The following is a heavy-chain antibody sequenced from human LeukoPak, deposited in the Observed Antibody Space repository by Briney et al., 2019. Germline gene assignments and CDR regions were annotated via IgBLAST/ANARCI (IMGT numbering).Heavy chain of an antibody. D-gene: IGHD7-27*01. CDR3: ARDPNNWGYYYYYMDV. J-gene: IGHJ6*03. V-gene: IGHV1-2*02. CDR1: GYTFTDYY. CDR2: INPNSGGT. Sequence: GASVKVSCKASGYTFTDYYMHWVRQAPGQGLEWMGWINPNSGGTNYAQKFQGRVTMTRDTSISTAYMELSRLRSDDTAVYYCARDPNNWGYYYYYMDVWGKGTTVTVSS.